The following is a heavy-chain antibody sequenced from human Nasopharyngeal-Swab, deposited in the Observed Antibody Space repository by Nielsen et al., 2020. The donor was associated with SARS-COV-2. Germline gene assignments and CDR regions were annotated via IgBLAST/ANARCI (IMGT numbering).Heavy chain of an antibody. V-gene: IGHV3-33*01. CDR1: GFTFSRYG. Sequence: GGSLSLSCAASGFTFSRYGFHWVRQAPGKGLEWVAVIRPGGDSRIYGDSMKGRFAVSRDNSKNTLYLQIDDLRSEDTAVYYCARDGPNWNLDYWGQGTLVTVSS. CDR3: ARDGPNWNLDY. J-gene: IGHJ4*02. CDR2: IRPGGDSR. D-gene: IGHD1-1*01.